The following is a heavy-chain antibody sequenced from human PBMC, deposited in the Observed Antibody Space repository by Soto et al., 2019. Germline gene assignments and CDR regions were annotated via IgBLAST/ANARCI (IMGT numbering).Heavy chain of an antibody. D-gene: IGHD6-13*01. CDR1: GFTFSSYN. Sequence: CTASGFTFSSYNMNWVRQAPGKGLEWVSFISSGGEYRFYADSVKGRFNISRDNAKNSVYLHLNSLTAADTAVYYCTRDRQLVQDWFDPWGQGTLVTVSS. CDR3: TRDRQLVQDWFDP. CDR2: ISSGGEYR. J-gene: IGHJ5*02. V-gene: IGHV3-21*01.